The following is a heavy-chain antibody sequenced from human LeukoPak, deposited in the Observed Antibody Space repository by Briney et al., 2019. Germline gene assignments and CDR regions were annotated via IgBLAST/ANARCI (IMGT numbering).Heavy chain of an antibody. CDR2: INPAGRDT. V-gene: IGHV3-7*01. J-gene: IGHJ4*02. CDR3: VRWGVTAGMQD. CDR1: GFTFSGYW. Sequence: PGGSLRLSCEGSGFTFSGYWMGWVRQAPGKGLEWVANINPAGRDTYYVDSVKGRFTISRDNVKKSTFLQMNSLRVEETAFHHCVRWGVTAGMQDWGQGTLVTVSS. D-gene: IGHD2-2*01.